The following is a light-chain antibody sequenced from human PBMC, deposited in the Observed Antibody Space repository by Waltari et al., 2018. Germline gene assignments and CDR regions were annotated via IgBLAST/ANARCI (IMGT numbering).Light chain of an antibody. Sequence: QSALTQPASVSGSPGQSITISCTGSSSDVGGYNYVSWYQQYRGTAPKLMIYAVSNRPPGISDRFSGSKSGNTASMTSSGLRAEDEADYYCSSYTSSGSLAFGGGTKVTVL. V-gene: IGLV2-14*01. CDR1: SSDVGGYNY. CDR3: SSYTSSGSLA. CDR2: AVS. J-gene: IGLJ2*01.